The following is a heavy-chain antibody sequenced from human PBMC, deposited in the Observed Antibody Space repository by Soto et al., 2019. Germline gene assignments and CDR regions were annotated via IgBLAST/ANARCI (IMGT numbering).Heavy chain of an antibody. CDR1: GYTFTSYY. CDR3: AREGPNADSSGYYNDAFDI. CDR2: INPNSGGT. V-gene: IGHV1-2*04. D-gene: IGHD3-22*01. J-gene: IGHJ3*02. Sequence: ASVKVSCKASGYTFTSYYMHWVRQAPGQGLEWMGWINPNSGGTNYAQKFQGWVTMTRDTSISTAYMELSRLRSDDTAVYYCAREGPNADSSGYYNDAFDIWGQGTMVTVSS.